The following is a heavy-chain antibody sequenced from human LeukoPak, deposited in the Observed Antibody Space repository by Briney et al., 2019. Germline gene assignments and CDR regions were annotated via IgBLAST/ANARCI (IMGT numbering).Heavy chain of an antibody. CDR1: GSTFDDYA. Sequence: GGSLRLSCAASGSTFDDYAMHWVRQAPGKGLEWVSGISWNSGSIGYADSVKGRFTISRDNAKNSLYPQMNSLRAEDMALYYCAKDRGAVAETGKFDYWGQGTLVTVSS. CDR3: AKDRGAVAETGKFDY. D-gene: IGHD6-19*01. CDR2: ISWNSGSI. V-gene: IGHV3-9*03. J-gene: IGHJ4*02.